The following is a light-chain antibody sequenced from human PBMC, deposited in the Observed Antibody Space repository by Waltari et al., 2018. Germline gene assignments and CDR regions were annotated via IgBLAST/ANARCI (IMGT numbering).Light chain of an antibody. CDR3: CSYTTSSALWV. CDR2: DVH. J-gene: IGLJ3*02. CDR1: NSDIGTYNH. V-gene: IGLV2-14*03. Sequence: QSALTQPASVSGSPGQSITISCSGTNSDIGTYNHVSWYQQHPGNAPQLMIYDVHNLPSGVSNRFSGSKSGNTASLTISGLQAEDEADYYCCSYTTSSALWVFGGGTKLTVL.